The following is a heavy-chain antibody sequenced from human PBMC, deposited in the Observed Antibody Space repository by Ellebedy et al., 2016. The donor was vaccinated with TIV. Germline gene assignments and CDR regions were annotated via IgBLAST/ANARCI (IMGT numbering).Heavy chain of an antibody. J-gene: IGHJ4*02. V-gene: IGHV1-24*01. CDR2: FDPEDGET. CDR3: FIRGVTQDYFDY. Sequence: ASVKVSXKASGGTFSSYAISWVRQAPGKGLEWMGGFDPEDGETIYAQKFQGRVTMTEDTSTDTAYMELSSLRSEDTAVYYCFIRGVTQDYFDYWGQGTLVTVSS. CDR1: GGTFSSYA. D-gene: IGHD3-10*01.